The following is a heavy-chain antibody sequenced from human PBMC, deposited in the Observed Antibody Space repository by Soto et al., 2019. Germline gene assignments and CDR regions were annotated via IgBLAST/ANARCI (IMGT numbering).Heavy chain of an antibody. V-gene: IGHV3-23*01. J-gene: IGHJ4*02. CDR2: ISGSDDST. CDR3: AKRSSSSTFDY. CDR1: GFTFSSYA. D-gene: IGHD6-6*01. Sequence: EVQLLESGGGLVQPGESLRLSCAASGFTFSSYAMSWVRQAPGKGLEWVSVISGSDDSTYYADSVKGRFTISRDNSKNTRYLQMNSLGAEDTAVYYCAKRSSSSTFDYWGQGTLVTVSS.